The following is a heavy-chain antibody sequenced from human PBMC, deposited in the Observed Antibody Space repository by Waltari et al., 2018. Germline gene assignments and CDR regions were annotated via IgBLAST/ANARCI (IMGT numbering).Heavy chain of an antibody. D-gene: IGHD2-21*02. CDR3: ARARYGGNSHYYYYYGMDV. Sequence: QVQLQESGPGLVKPSQTLSLTCTVSGGSISSGSYYWSWIRQPAGRGLEWIGRSYTGGRPNYNPSLKSRVTRSVDTSKNQFSLKLSSVTAADTAVYYCARARYGGNSHYYYYYGMDVWGQGTTVTVSS. V-gene: IGHV4-61*02. CDR1: GGSISSGSYY. J-gene: IGHJ6*02. CDR2: SYTGGRP.